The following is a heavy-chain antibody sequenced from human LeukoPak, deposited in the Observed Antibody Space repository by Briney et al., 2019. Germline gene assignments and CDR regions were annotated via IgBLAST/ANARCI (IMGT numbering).Heavy chain of an antibody. CDR1: GFTFSSYA. CDR2: ISGSGDNT. D-gene: IGHD2-2*01. Sequence: PGGSLRLSCAASGFTFSSYAMSWVRQAPGKGLEWVSAISGSGDNTYYADSVKGRFTISRDNSKNTLYLQMNSLRAEDTAVYYCAKHQRDIVVVPAGVGYYMDVWGKGTTVTVSS. V-gene: IGHV3-23*01. J-gene: IGHJ6*03. CDR3: AKHQRDIVVVPAGVGYYMDV.